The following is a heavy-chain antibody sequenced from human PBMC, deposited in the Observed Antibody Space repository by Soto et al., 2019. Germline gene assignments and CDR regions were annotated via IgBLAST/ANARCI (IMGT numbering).Heavy chain of an antibody. CDR3: ARDSGGFDP. CDR1: GGSISSYY. J-gene: IGHJ5*02. V-gene: IGHV4-59*01. Sequence: PSXTLSLTCTGSGGSISSYYWSWIRQPPGXXXXXXGXIXXXASXXYTXXXXXXVKXXXXXXXNQLYLKLSPVTAADTAVYYCARDSGGFDPWGQGTLVTV. CDR2: IXXXASX. D-gene: IGHD3-10*01.